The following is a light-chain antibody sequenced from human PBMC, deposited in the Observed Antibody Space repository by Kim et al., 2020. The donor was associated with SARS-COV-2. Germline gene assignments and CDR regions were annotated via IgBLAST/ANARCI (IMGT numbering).Light chain of an antibody. CDR3: QQYASAPDT. Sequence: LSPGERATLSCRASQSVSRHYLAWYQHKPGQAPRVLIYGASNSATGIPDRFSGSGSGTDFTLTISRLDPEDFAVYYCQQYASAPDTFGQGTKLEI. CDR1: QSVSRHY. V-gene: IGKV3-20*01. J-gene: IGKJ2*01. CDR2: GAS.